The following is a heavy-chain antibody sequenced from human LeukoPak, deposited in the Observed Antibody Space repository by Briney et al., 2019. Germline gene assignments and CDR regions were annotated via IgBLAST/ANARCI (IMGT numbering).Heavy chain of an antibody. CDR1: GGSISSYY. J-gene: IGHJ4*02. CDR3: ARHYYDSSGYSDY. V-gene: IGHV4-59*01. D-gene: IGHD3-22*01. Sequence: SETPSLTCTVSGGSISSYYWSWIRQPPGKGLEWIGYIYYSGSTNYNPSLKSRVTISVDTSKNQFSLKLSSVTAADTAVYYCARHYYDSSGYSDYWGQGTLVTVSS. CDR2: IYYSGST.